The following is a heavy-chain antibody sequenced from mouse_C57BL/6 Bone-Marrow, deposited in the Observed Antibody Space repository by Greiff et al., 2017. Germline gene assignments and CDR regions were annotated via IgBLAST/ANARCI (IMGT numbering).Heavy chain of an antibody. V-gene: IGHV1-53*01. CDR1: GYTFTSYW. J-gene: IGHJ3*01. CDR3: ARGGYYWFAY. Sequence: VQLQQPGTELVKPGASVKLSCKASGYTFTSYWMHWVKQRPGQGLEWIGNINPSNGGTNYNEKFKSKATLTADKSSSTAYMELRSLTSEDSAVYFCARGGYYWFAYWGQGTLVTVSA. CDR2: INPSNGGT. D-gene: IGHD2-3*01.